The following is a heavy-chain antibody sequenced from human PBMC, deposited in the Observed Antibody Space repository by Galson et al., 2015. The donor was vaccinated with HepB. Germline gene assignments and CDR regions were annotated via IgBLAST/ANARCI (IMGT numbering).Heavy chain of an antibody. CDR1: GYTFTSYG. V-gene: IGHV1-18*04. J-gene: IGHJ1*01. CDR2: ISAYNGNT. D-gene: IGHD3-10*01. CDR3: ARVESKPAYYYGSGTKAEYFQH. Sequence: SVKVSCKASGYTFTSYGISWVRQAPGQGLEWMGWISAYNGNTNYAQKFQGRVTITADKSTSTAYMELSSLRSEDTAVYYCARVESKPAYYYGSGTKAEYFQHWGQGTLVTVSS.